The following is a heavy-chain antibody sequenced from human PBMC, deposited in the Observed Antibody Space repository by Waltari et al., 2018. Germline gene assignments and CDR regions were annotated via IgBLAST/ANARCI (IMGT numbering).Heavy chain of an antibody. J-gene: IGHJ6*02. CDR2: FDPEDGET. CDR3: ATAPQKDIVVVPAAHYGMDV. D-gene: IGHD2-2*01. Sequence: QVQLVQSGAEVKKPGASVKVSCKVSGYTLTELSMHWVRQAPGKGLEWMGGFDPEDGETIYAQEFEGRVTMTEDTSTDTAYMELSSLRSEDTAVYYCATAPQKDIVVVPAAHYGMDVWGQGTTVTVSS. V-gene: IGHV1-24*01. CDR1: GYTLTELS.